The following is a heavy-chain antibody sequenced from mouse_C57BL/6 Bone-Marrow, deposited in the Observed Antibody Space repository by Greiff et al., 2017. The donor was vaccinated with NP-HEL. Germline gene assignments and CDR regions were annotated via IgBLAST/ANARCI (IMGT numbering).Heavy chain of an antibody. CDR2: ISSGGSYT. V-gene: IGHV5-6*01. CDR3: AKPVGYYGSSYDFDY. D-gene: IGHD1-1*01. Sequence: EVQLVESGGDLVKPGGSLKLSCAASGFTFSSYGMSWVRQTPDKRLEWVATISSGGSYTYYPDSVKGRFTISRDNAKNTLYLQMSSLKSEDTAMYYCAKPVGYYGSSYDFDYWGQGTTLTVSS. CDR1: GFTFSSYG. J-gene: IGHJ2*01.